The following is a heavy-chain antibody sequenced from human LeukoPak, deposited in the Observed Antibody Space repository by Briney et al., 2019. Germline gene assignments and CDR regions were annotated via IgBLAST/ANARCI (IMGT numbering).Heavy chain of an antibody. Sequence: PSETLSLTCTVSGGSISSYYWSWIRQPPGKGLEWIGYIYYSGSTNYNPSLKSRVTISVDTSKNQFSLKLSSVTAADTAVYYCARGFRLYYYDSSGYRSWGQGTLVTVSS. J-gene: IGHJ4*02. V-gene: IGHV4-59*12. CDR2: IYYSGST. CDR3: ARGFRLYYYDSSGYRS. D-gene: IGHD3-22*01. CDR1: GGSISSYY.